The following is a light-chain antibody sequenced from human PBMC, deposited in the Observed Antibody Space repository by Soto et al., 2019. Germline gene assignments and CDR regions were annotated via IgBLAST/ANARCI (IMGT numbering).Light chain of an antibody. Sequence: DIQMTQSPSSLSASVGDRVTITCRASQSINNYLNWYQQKPGKAPKLVIYDGSTLESGVPSRFSVSGSGTELTLTITSLQPDDGATYDCQQYSTYSWTFGQGTKVDIK. V-gene: IGKV1-5*01. CDR1: QSINNY. CDR3: QQYSTYSWT. CDR2: DGS. J-gene: IGKJ1*01.